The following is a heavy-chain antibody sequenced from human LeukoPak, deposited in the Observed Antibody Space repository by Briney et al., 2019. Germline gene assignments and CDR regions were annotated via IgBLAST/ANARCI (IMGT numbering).Heavy chain of an antibody. D-gene: IGHD3-3*01. CDR1: GGSFSGYY. CDR2: INHSGST. J-gene: IGHJ6*02. CDR3: ARDGDARARYYYNYGMDV. V-gene: IGHV4-34*01. Sequence: SETLSLTCAVYGGSFSGYYWSWIRQPPGKGLEWIGEINHSGSTNYNPSLKSRVTISVDTSKNQFSLKLSSVTAADTAVYYCARDGDARARYYYNYGMDVWGQGTTVTVSS.